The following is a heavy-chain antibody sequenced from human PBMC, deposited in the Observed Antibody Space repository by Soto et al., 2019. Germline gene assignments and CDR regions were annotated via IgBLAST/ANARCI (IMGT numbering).Heavy chain of an antibody. Sequence: PGGSLRLSCAGSGFTFSTFDIHWVRQAPGKGLEWVSGIGTLSDTFYAASVQGRFTISRQNAKNSVYLQMNSLRAGDTAFYYCARGRSFSYDSTPPPMFDPLGQGPLVTFST. CDR1: GFTFSTFD. D-gene: IGHD3-10*01. J-gene: IGHJ5*02. CDR2: IGTLSDT. CDR3: ARGRSFSYDSTPPPMFDP. V-gene: IGHV3-13*01.